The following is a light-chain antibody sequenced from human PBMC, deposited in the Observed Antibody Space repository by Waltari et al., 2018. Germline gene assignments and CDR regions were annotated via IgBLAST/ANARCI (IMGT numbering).Light chain of an antibody. J-gene: IGKJ2*01. V-gene: IGKV3-15*01. CDR3: QQYNTWSYT. CDR2: SAS. Sequence: ETVMTQSPATLSMSPGDRATLSCRASQNVNTQFGWYQQKPGQAPRLLFYSASIRGPGIPARFSASGSGTEFTLTITSLQPEDFAVYYCQQYNTWSYTFGQGTKLEIK. CDR1: QNVNTQ.